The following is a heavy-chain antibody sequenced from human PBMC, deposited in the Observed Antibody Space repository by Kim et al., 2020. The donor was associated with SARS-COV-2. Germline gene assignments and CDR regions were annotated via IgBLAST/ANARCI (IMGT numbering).Heavy chain of an antibody. V-gene: IGHV1-18*01. J-gene: IGHJ6*02. Sequence: ASVKVSCKASGYTFTSYGISWVRQAPGQGLEWMGWISAYNGNTNYAQKLQGRVTMTTDTSTSTAYMELRSLRSDDTAVYYCARDGSSWYMSYYGMDVWGQGTTVTVSS. D-gene: IGHD6-13*01. CDR2: ISAYNGNT. CDR3: ARDGSSWYMSYYGMDV. CDR1: GYTFTSYG.